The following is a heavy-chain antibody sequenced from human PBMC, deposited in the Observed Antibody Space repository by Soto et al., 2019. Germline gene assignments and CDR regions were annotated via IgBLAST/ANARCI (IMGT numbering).Heavy chain of an antibody. CDR2: IKPEGGEE. Sequence: VGSLRLSCSASGFTFSNYWMNWVRQAPGKGLEWVANIKPEGGEEYYVDSVKGRFTISRDNAKNSLYLQMNNLRDDDTALYYCVRDAHRGGDYDYWGQGALVTVSS. CDR3: VRDAHRGGDYDY. CDR1: GFTFSNYW. D-gene: IGHD3-16*01. J-gene: IGHJ4*02. V-gene: IGHV3-7*01.